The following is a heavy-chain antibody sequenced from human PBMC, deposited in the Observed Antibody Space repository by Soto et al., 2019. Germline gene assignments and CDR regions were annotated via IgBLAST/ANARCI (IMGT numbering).Heavy chain of an antibody. D-gene: IGHD3-10*01. Sequence: SETLSLTCTVSGGSISSYYWSWIRQPPGKGLEWIGYIYYSGSTNYNPSLKSRVTISVDTSKNQFSLKLSSVTAADTAVYYCARATYYYCSGSYEHGMDVWGQGTTVTVSS. V-gene: IGHV4-59*01. CDR3: ARATYYYCSGSYEHGMDV. CDR1: GGSISSYY. CDR2: IYYSGST. J-gene: IGHJ6*02.